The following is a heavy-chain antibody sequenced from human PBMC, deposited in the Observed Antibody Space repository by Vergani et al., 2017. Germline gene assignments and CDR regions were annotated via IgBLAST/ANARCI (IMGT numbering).Heavy chain of an antibody. CDR1: GFSFSSHA. CDR3: AEAGSFTSGSLLKSFYMDV. Sequence: QVQLVESGGGRVQPGRSLRLSCAASGFSFSSHAIHWVRQAPGKGLEWVAVISNDGSKKYYAGAVKGRFTISRDNTKSILDLQMNSLRTQDTAVYYCAEAGSFTSGSLLKSFYMDVWGKGTTVTVS. CDR2: ISNDGSKK. V-gene: IGHV3-30*18. J-gene: IGHJ6*03. D-gene: IGHD3-10*01.